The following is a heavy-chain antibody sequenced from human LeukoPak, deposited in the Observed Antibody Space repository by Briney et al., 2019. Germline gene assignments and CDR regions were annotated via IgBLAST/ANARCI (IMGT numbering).Heavy chain of an antibody. CDR2: IYHSGST. V-gene: IGHV4-38-2*02. D-gene: IGHD6-13*01. Sequence: TSETLSLTCTVSGYSIGSGYYWGWIRQPPGKGLEWIGSIYHSGSTYYNPSLKSRVTISVDTSKNQFSLKLSSVTAADTAVYYCARGRPLWISSWFDYWGQGTLVTVSS. CDR1: GYSIGSGYY. J-gene: IGHJ4*02. CDR3: ARGRPLWISSWFDY.